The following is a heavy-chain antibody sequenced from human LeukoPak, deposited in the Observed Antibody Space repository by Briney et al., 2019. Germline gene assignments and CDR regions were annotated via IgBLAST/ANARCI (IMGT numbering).Heavy chain of an antibody. J-gene: IGHJ3*02. CDR1: GFTFTISA. D-gene: IGHD3-3*02. CDR2: IVVGSGNT. Sequence: GASVKVSCXASGFTFTISAMQWVRQARGQRLEWIGWIVVGSGNTNYAQKFQERVTITRDMSTSTAYMELSSLRSEDTAVYYCAASVLARAFDIWGQGTMVTVSS. V-gene: IGHV1-58*02. CDR3: AASVLARAFDI.